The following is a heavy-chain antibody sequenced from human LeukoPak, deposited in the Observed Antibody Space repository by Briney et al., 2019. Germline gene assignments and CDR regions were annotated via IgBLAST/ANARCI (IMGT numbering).Heavy chain of an antibody. V-gene: IGHV3-48*03. CDR2: INSADNVE. D-gene: IGHD2-15*01. Sequence: PGGSLRLSCAASGFSLRSSEMNWVRQAPGKGPEWVAHINSADNVEYYTDSVRGRFTMSRDNAKDLLYLHLNSLGDEDTAVYYCARARTPDYWGQGTMVAVSS. CDR1: GFSLRSSE. J-gene: IGHJ3*01. CDR3: ARARTPDY.